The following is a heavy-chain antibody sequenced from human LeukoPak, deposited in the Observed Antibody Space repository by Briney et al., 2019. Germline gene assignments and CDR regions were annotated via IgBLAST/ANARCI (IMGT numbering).Heavy chain of an antibody. CDR1: GFTFSRYS. CDR2: ISGNSSTI. J-gene: IGHJ2*01. V-gene: IGHV3-48*04. Sequence: GGSLRLSCAASGFTFSRYSMNWVRQAPGKGLEWVSYISGNSSTIYYAHSVRGRFTISRDNANNSLYLQMNSLRAEDTAVYFCARVRYFDLWGRGTLVTVSS. CDR3: ARVRYFDL. D-gene: IGHD1-1*01.